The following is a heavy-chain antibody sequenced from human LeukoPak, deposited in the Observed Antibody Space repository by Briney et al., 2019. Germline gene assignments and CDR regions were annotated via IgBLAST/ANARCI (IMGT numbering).Heavy chain of an antibody. CDR3: ARRGLDYYDSSDYYTDAFDI. Sequence: ASVKVSRKASGYTFTSYGISWVRQAPGQGLEWMGWISAYNGNTNYAQKLQGRVTMTTDTSTCTAYMELRSLRSDDTAVYYCARRGLDYYDSSDYYTDAFDIWGQGTMVTVSS. V-gene: IGHV1-18*01. CDR2: ISAYNGNT. CDR1: GYTFTSYG. D-gene: IGHD3-22*01. J-gene: IGHJ3*02.